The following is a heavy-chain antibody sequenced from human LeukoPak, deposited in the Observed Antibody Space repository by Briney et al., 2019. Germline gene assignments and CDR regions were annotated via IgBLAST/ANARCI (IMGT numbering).Heavy chain of an antibody. Sequence: KTSETLSLTCTVSGGSVSSGSYYWSWIRQPPGKGLEWIGYIYYSGSTNYNPSLKSRVTISVDTSKNQFSLKLSSVTAADTAVYYCAENVGGYGYRSWGQGTLVTVSS. CDR3: AENVGGYGYRS. CDR1: GGSVSSGSYY. J-gene: IGHJ4*02. D-gene: IGHD5-18*01. V-gene: IGHV4-61*01. CDR2: IYYSGST.